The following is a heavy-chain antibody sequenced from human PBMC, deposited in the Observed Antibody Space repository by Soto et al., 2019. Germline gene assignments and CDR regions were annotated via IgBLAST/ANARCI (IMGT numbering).Heavy chain of an antibody. CDR1: GGSISTYY. CDR3: ARRYGDYFDY. J-gene: IGHJ4*02. V-gene: IGHV4-59*08. CDR2: IHHSGRT. D-gene: IGHD4-17*01. Sequence: SETLSLTCTVSGGSISTYYWNWIRQTPGKGLEWIGYIHHSGRTNYNPSLRSRVTISVDTSKNQFSLKLSSVTAADTAVYYCARRYGDYFDYWGQGALVTVSS.